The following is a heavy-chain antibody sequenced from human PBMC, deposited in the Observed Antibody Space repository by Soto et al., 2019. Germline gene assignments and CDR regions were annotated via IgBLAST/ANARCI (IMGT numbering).Heavy chain of an antibody. CDR3: ARVYTVVRGVSGYGMDV. V-gene: IGHV1-69*01. J-gene: IGHJ6*02. CDR1: GGTFSSYA. CDR2: IIPIFGTA. D-gene: IGHD3-10*01. Sequence: QVQLVQSGAEVKKPGSSVKVSCKASGGTFSSYAISWVRQAPGQGLEWMGGIIPIFGTANYAQKFQGRVTITADESTSTAYMELSSLRSEDTAVYSCARVYTVVRGVSGYGMDVWGQGTTVTVSS.